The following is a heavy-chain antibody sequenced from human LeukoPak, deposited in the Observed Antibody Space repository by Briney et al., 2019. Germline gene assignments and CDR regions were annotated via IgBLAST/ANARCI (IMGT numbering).Heavy chain of an antibody. Sequence: ASVKVSCKASGYTFTSYDINWVRQATGQGLEWMGWMNPNRGNTGYAQKFQGRVTMTRNTSISTAYMELSSLRSEDTAVYYCPRGRHYYYYMDVWGKGTTVTVSS. J-gene: IGHJ6*03. CDR1: GYTFTSYD. CDR3: PRGRHYYYYMDV. CDR2: MNPNRGNT. V-gene: IGHV1-8*01.